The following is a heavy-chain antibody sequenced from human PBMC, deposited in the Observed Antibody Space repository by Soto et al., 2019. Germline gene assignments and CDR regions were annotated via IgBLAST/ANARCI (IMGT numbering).Heavy chain of an antibody. J-gene: IGHJ6*02. Sequence: GASVKVSCKASGGPFSSYAISWVRQAPGQGLEWMGGIIPIFGTANYAQKFQGRVTITADESTSTAYMELSSLRSEDTAVYYCARDHIRANWGFTAAHTRYYGMDVWGQGTTVTVSS. CDR2: IIPIFGTA. V-gene: IGHV1-69*13. D-gene: IGHD7-27*01. CDR3: ARDHIRANWGFTAAHTRYYGMDV. CDR1: GGPFSSYA.